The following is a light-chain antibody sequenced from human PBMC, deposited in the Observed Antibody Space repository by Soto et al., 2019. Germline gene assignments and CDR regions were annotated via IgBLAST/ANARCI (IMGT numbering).Light chain of an antibody. CDR2: RAS. Sequence: DIQMTQSPSTLSASVGDRVTITCRASQTISSSLAWYQQKPGKAPKPLIYRASSLESGVPSRFSGSGSGKEITLTIIRPQAYDFATYFLQPMATFRPGTKGENK. CDR3: QPMAT. V-gene: IGKV1-5*03. J-gene: IGKJ1*01. CDR1: QTISSS.